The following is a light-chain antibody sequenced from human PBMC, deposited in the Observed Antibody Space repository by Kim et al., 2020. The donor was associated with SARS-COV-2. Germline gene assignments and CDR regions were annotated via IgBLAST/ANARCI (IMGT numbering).Light chain of an antibody. V-gene: IGKV1-5*01. CDR3: QQYNSYPQT. CDR1: QSISSW. J-gene: IGKJ1*01. CDR2: DAS. Sequence: ASVGDRVTIPCRASQSISSWLAWYQQKPGKAPKLLIYDASSLESGVPSRFSGSGSGTEFTLTISSLQPDDFATYYCQQYNSYPQTFGQGTKVDIK.